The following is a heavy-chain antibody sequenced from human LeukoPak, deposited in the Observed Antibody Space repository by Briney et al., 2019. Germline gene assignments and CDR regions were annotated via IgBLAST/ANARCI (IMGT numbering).Heavy chain of an antibody. D-gene: IGHD5-18*01. V-gene: IGHV1-2*02. J-gene: IGHJ3*01. CDR3: ARDRSRYSDAKDAFDL. Sequence: ASVKVSCKASGYTFTGYYMHWLRQAPGQGLEWMGWINPDSGGTVYAQKYKGRITMTRDTSISTVYMELSRLRPDDTAIYYCARDRSRYSDAKDAFDLWGQRTMVTV. CDR2: INPDSGGT. CDR1: GYTFTGYY.